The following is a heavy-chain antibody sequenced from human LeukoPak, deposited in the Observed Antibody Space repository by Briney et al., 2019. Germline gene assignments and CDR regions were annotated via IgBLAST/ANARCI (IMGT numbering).Heavy chain of an antibody. Sequence: PGGSLRLSCAASGFTSSSYGMHWVRQAPGKGLEWVAVISYDGSNKYYADSVKGRFTISRDNSKNTLYLQMNSLRAEDTAVYYCARDPSSGWYGGWGQGTLVTVSS. CDR3: ARDPSSGWYGG. CDR1: GFTSSSYG. V-gene: IGHV3-30*03. D-gene: IGHD6-19*01. J-gene: IGHJ4*02. CDR2: ISYDGSNK.